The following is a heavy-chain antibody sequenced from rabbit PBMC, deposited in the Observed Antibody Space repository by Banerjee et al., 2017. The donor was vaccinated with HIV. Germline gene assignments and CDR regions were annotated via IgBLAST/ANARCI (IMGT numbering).Heavy chain of an antibody. CDR1: GLSCRWTYY. D-gene: IGHD2-1*01. Sequence: QEPLKETGGGLVQPGGSLTLTCTASGLSCRWTYYMCWVRQAPGKGLEWIACIYVGSSGSTYSAGWAKCRFTISKTSSTTVTLQLNSLTAADTATYFCARDGSNEDYGDLDLWGQGTLGTVS. CDR2: IYVGSSGST. CDR3: ARDGSNEDYGDLDL. V-gene: IGHV1S45*01. J-gene: IGHJ6*01.